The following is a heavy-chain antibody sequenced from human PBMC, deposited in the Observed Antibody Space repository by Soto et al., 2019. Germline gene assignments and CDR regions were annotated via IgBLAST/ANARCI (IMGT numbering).Heavy chain of an antibody. CDR1: GFTFNSYS. CDR2: ISSGSVYI. D-gene: IGHD1-1*01. CDR3: ARYDAFKAFDL. J-gene: IGHJ3*01. Sequence: GGSLRLSCAASGFTFNSYSVNWVRQAPGKGLEWVASISSGSVYIDFADSVRGRFTISRDDVTNSVSLQMDSLRVEDTGIYYCARYDAFKAFDLWGQGTMVTVSS. V-gene: IGHV3-21*06.